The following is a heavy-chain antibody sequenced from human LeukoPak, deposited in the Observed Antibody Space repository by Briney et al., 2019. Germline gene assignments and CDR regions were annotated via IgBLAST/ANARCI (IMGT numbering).Heavy chain of an antibody. V-gene: IGHV1/OR15-1*01. CDR2: INPNSGGT. CDR3: ATVMGVYYGSGSYYNYDAFDI. J-gene: IGHJ3*02. Sequence: GASVKVSCKASGYIFTDYYMHWVRQAPGQELGWMGRINPNSGGTNYAQKFQGRVTMTRDTSISTAYTELSSLRSEDTAVYYCATVMGVYYGSGSYYNYDAFDIWGQGTMVTVSS. D-gene: IGHD3-10*01. CDR1: GYIFTDYY.